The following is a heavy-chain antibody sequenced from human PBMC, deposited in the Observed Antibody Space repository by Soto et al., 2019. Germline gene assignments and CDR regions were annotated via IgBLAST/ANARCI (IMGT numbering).Heavy chain of an antibody. CDR3: ARTTYYYDSSGYYGYYFDY. Sequence: SETLSLTCTVSGGSISSYYWSWIRQPPGKGLEWIGYIYYSGSTNYNPSLKSRVTISVDTSKNQFSLKLSSVTAADTAVYYCARTTYYYDSSGYYGYYFDYWGQGTLVTVSS. V-gene: IGHV4-59*01. CDR2: IYYSGST. CDR1: GGSISSYY. D-gene: IGHD3-22*01. J-gene: IGHJ4*02.